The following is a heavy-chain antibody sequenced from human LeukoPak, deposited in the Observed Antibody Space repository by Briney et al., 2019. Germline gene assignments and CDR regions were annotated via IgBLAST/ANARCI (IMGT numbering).Heavy chain of an antibody. V-gene: IGHV4-61*02. D-gene: IGHD2-2*01. Sequence: PSETLSLTCTVSGGSISSGSYYWSWIRQPAGKGLEWIGRIYTSGSTNYNPSLKSRVTISVDTSKNQFSLKLSSVTAADTAVYYCARDANYPIVVVPAATDYYYYYMDVWGKGTTVTVSS. CDR3: ARDANYPIVVVPAATDYYYYYMDV. CDR2: IYTSGST. J-gene: IGHJ6*03. CDR1: GGSISSGSYY.